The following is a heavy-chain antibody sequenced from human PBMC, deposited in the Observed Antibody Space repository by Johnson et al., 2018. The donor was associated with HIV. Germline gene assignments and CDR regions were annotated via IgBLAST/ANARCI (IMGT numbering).Heavy chain of an antibody. Sequence: QVQLVESGGGVVQPGRSLRLSCEASGFSFSRYAMHWVRQAPGKGLEWVAVISYDGNNKYYADSVKGPFTISRDNSKNPLYLQMNSLRAKDTAVYYCARDDTPLIAAAGLDAFDIWGQGTMVTVSS. CDR3: ARDDTPLIAAAGLDAFDI. CDR1: GFSFSRYA. CDR2: ISYDGNNK. J-gene: IGHJ3*02. D-gene: IGHD6-13*01. V-gene: IGHV3-30-3*01.